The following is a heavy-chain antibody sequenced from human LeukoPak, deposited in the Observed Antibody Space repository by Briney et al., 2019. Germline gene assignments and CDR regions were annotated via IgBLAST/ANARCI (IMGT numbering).Heavy chain of an antibody. Sequence: GASVKVSCKASGYTFTGYYMHWVRQAPGQGLEWMGWINPNSGGTNYAQKFQGRVTMTRDTSISTAYMELSRLRSDDTAVYYCARGGVVVVPAAIDAFDIWGQGTMVTVSS. J-gene: IGHJ3*02. CDR3: ARGGVVVVPAAIDAFDI. CDR2: INPNSGGT. CDR1: GYTFTGYY. D-gene: IGHD2-2*01. V-gene: IGHV1-2*02.